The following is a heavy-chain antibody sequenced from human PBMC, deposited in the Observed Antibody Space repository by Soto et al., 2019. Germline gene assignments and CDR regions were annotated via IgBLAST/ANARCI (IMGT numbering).Heavy chain of an antibody. CDR2: ISGSGGST. J-gene: IGHJ4*02. D-gene: IGHD6-13*01. V-gene: IGHV3-23*01. CDR1: GVTFSSYA. Sequence: WGSLRLSCAASGVTFSSYAMSWVRQAPGKGLEWVSAISGSGGSTYYADSVKGRFTISRDNSKNTLYLQMNSLRAEDTAVYYCAKDSGPGIRIAAAGSDTYWGQGTLVTVSS. CDR3: AKDSGPGIRIAAAGSDTY.